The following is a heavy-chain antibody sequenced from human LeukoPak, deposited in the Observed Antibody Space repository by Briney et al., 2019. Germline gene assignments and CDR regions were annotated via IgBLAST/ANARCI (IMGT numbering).Heavy chain of an antibody. Sequence: GGSLRLSCAASRFTFSSYGMHWVRQAPGKGLEWVAVISYDGSNKYYADSVKGRVTISRDNSKNTLYLQMNSLRAEDTAVYYCAKDRNYCGGDCYTRDYWGQGTLVTVSS. CDR2: ISYDGSNK. CDR3: AKDRNYCGGDCYTRDY. J-gene: IGHJ4*02. D-gene: IGHD2-21*02. CDR1: RFTFSSYG. V-gene: IGHV3-30*18.